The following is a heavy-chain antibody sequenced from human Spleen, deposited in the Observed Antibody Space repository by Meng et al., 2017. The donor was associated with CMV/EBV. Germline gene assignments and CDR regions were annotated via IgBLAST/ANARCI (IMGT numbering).Heavy chain of an antibody. J-gene: IGHJ4*02. CDR1: GFTFTTFS. Sequence: GGSLRLSCAASGFTFTTFSVHWVRQAPGKGLEWVAVISYDGSNKYYADSVKGRFTISRDNSKNTLYLQMNSLRAEDTAVYYCARAYSSSSFPDYWGQGTLVTVSS. V-gene: IGHV3-30-3*01. CDR3: ARAYSSSSFPDY. CDR2: ISYDGSNK. D-gene: IGHD6-6*01.